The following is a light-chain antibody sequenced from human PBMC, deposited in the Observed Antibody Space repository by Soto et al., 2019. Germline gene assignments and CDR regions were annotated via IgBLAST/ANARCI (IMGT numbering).Light chain of an antibody. CDR3: QQDYSAPPT. CDR2: WAS. Sequence: DIVMTQSPDSLAVSLGERATINCKSSQSVLYSSNNKNYLAWYQQKPGQPPKLLIYWASTRESGVPDRFSGSGYGTDYTLTISSLQAEDVAVYYCQQDYSAPPTLGPGTKVDIK. CDR1: QSVLYSSNNKNY. J-gene: IGKJ3*01. V-gene: IGKV4-1*01.